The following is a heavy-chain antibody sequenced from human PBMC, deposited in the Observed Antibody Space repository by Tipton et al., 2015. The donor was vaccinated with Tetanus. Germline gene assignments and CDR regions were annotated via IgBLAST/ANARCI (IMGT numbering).Heavy chain of an antibody. V-gene: IGHV3-15*01. CDR2: IKSKTDGGTT. D-gene: IGHD3-22*01. Sequence: GSLRLSCAASGFTFSNAWMSWVRQAPGKGLEWVGRIKSKTDGGTTDYAAPVKGRFTISRDDSKNTLYLQMNSLKTEDTAVYYCTTRYDSSGYWGNFDYWGQGTLVTVSS. CDR3: TTRYDSSGYWGNFDY. J-gene: IGHJ4*02. CDR1: GFTFSNAW.